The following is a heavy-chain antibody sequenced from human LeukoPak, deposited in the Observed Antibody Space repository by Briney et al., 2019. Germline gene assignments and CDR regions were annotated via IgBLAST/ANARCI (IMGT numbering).Heavy chain of an antibody. V-gene: IGHV3-11*04. CDR1: GFTFSDYY. CDR2: ISSSGNTI. J-gene: IGHJ6*03. CDR3: ARSVASGHYYYYYMDV. Sequence: GGSLRLSCAASGFTFSDYYMSWIRQAPGTGLEWVSYISSSGNTIYYADSVKGRFTISRDNAKHSLYLQMNSLRAEDTAVYYCARSVASGHYYYYYMDVWGKGTTVTVSS. D-gene: IGHD5-12*01.